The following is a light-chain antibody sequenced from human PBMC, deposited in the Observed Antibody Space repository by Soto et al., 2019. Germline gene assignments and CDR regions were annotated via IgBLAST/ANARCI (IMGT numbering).Light chain of an antibody. CDR3: QQYHTWPIT. CDR2: GAS. V-gene: IGKV3-15*01. CDR1: QGVSRK. J-gene: IGKJ4*01. Sequence: DIVMTHSSATLSVAPGERVTFSCRASQGVSRKLAWYQHKPGQAPRLLISGASTGATGIPARFSGSGSGTEFTLTISSMQSEDCAIYYCQQYHTWPITFGGGTKLDIK.